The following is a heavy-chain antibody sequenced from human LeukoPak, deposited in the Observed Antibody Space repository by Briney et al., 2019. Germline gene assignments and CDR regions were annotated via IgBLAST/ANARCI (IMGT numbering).Heavy chain of an antibody. D-gene: IGHD3-10*01. CDR3: AREPYYSDAGSYSDLDY. J-gene: IGHJ4*02. CDR2: IRYDGNYE. Sequence: QSGGSLRLSCAASGFTFSSYGMHWVHQAPGKGLEWVAFIRYDGNYEYYADSVKGRFTISRDNSKNTLFLQMNSLRAEDTAVYCCAREPYYSDAGSYSDLDYWGQGTLVTVSA. V-gene: IGHV3-30*02. CDR1: GFTFSSYG.